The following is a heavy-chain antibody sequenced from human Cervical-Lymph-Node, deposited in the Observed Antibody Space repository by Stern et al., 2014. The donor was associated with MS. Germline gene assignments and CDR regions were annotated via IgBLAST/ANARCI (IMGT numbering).Heavy chain of an antibody. D-gene: IGHD2-21*02. CDR1: GGSISSYY. Sequence: QVQLQESGPGLVKPSETLSLTCTVSGGSISSYYWSWIRQPPGKGLEWIGYIYYSGSTNYNPSLKSRVTISVDTSKNQFSLKLSSVTAADTAVYYCARDAYCGGDCYPYAFDIWGQGTMVTVSS. J-gene: IGHJ3*02. CDR2: IYYSGST. CDR3: ARDAYCGGDCYPYAFDI. V-gene: IGHV4-59*01.